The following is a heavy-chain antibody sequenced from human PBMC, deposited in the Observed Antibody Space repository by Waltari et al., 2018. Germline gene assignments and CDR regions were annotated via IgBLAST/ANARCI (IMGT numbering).Heavy chain of an antibody. CDR1: GFTFRTAW. D-gene: IGHD3-16*01. Sequence: EVQLVESGGALVKSGGSLRLSCAASGFTFRTAWMNWVRQAPGKGLEWVGRIKTKTDGGTTDYAAPVKGRFTISRDDSKNTLYLQMNSLTTEDTALYFCASAADYIWGSFNFWGQGTLVTVSS. J-gene: IGHJ1*01. V-gene: IGHV3-15*02. CDR3: ASAADYIWGSFNF. CDR2: IKTKTDGGTT.